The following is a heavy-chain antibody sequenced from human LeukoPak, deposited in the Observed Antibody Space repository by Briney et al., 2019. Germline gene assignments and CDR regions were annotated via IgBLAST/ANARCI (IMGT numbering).Heavy chain of an antibody. J-gene: IGHJ4*02. D-gene: IGHD2-2*01. CDR3: ARDTFQPGLIDS. CDR2: INDDSTDV. Sequence: GGSLRLSCAASGFPFSLYAMNWVRQAPGKGLEWVSHINDDSTDVHYADSVKGRFSISRDNARNTLYLQLSSLRAEDTAVYYCARDTFQPGLIDSWGQGTLVTVSS. CDR1: GFPFSLYA. V-gene: IGHV3-21*05.